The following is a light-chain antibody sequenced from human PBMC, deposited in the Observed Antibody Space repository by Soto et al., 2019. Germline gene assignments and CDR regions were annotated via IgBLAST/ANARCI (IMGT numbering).Light chain of an antibody. J-gene: IGLJ3*02. CDR3: SSYTSSSNWV. Sequence: QAVLTQPGSASWSPGHSIAIACTGTSSDVGAYNYVSWYQQHPGKAPKLMIYEVSNRPSGVSDRFSGPRSGNTASLTISGLQAEEESDYYCSSYTSSSNWVFGGGTKVTVL. CDR1: SSDVGAYNY. CDR2: EVS. V-gene: IGLV2-14*01.